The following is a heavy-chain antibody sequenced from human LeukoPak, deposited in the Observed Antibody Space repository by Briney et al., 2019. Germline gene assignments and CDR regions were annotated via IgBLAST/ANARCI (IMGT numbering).Heavy chain of an antibody. CDR1: GGSISSYY. V-gene: IGHV4-4*07. CDR3: ARAQYCSSTSCYLWVFDP. J-gene: IGHJ5*02. Sequence: PSETLSLTCTVSGGSISSYYWSWIRQPAGMGLEWIGRIYTSGSTNYNPSLKSRVTMSVDTSKNQFSLKLSSVTAADTAVYYCARAQYCSSTSCYLWVFDPWGQGTLVTVSS. D-gene: IGHD2-2*01. CDR2: IYTSGST.